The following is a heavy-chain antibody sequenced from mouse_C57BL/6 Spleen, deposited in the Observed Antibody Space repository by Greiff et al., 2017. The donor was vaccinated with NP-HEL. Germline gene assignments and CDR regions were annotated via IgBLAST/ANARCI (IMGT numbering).Heavy chain of an antibody. Sequence: EVQVVESGGGLVQPGGSLKLSCAASGFTFSDYYMYWVRQTPEQRLEWVGYISHGGGSTYYPDTVKGRITITRDNAKNTLYLQMSRLKSGDTALYYCASQDYGGGYFGVWGTGTTVTVAS. CDR3: ASQDYGGGYFGV. CDR1: GFTFSDYY. V-gene: IGHV5-12*01. D-gene: IGHD2-4*01. CDR2: ISHGGGST. J-gene: IGHJ1*03.